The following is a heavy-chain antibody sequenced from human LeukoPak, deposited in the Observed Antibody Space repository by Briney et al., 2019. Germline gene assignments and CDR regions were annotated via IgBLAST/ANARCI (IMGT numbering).Heavy chain of an antibody. Sequence: GVSLRLSCAASGFTFSSHWMHWVRQAPGKGLVWVTRISSDGSSTSYADSVKGRFTISRDNAKNTLYLQMSSLRAEDTAMYYCARISLSGWVNDHWGQGTLVTVSS. V-gene: IGHV3-74*01. CDR2: ISSDGSST. CDR1: GFTFSSHW. D-gene: IGHD6-19*01. J-gene: IGHJ4*02. CDR3: ARISLSGWVNDH.